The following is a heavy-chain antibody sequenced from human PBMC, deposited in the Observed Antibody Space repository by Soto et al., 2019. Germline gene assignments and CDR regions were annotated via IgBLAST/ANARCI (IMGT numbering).Heavy chain of an antibody. CDR3: VKDGGYCSSSTCYSPRNHYFDS. Sequence: PGGSLRLSCEASGFTFSDYLMSWVRQAPGKGPEWVANIKFDGSEKQYVDSVRGRFTISRDNSRNSLFLQMNSLRAGDTAVYYCVKDGGYCSSSTCYSPRNHYFDSWGQGPLVTV. CDR2: IKFDGSEK. D-gene: IGHD2-2*01. V-gene: IGHV3-7*03. CDR1: GFTFSDYL. J-gene: IGHJ4*02.